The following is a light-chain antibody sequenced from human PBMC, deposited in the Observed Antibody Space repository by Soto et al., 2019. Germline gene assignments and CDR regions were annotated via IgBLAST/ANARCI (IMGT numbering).Light chain of an antibody. V-gene: IGLV2-14*01. CDR2: DVS. CDR1: SSDVGGYNY. Sequence: QSALTQPASVSGSPGQSSTISCTGTSSDVGGYNYVSWYQQHPGKAPKLMIYDVSNRPSGVSNRFSGSKSGNTASLTISGLQADDEADYYCSSYTSSSTLDVVFGGGTKVTVL. CDR3: SSYTSSSTLDVV. J-gene: IGLJ2*01.